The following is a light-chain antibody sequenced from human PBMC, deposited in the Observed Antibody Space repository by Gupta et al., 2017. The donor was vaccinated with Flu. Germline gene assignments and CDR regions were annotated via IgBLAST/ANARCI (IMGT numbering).Light chain of an antibody. CDR3: QQYGSSPL. CDR1: QSVSSSY. Sequence: PGTLSLSPGERATLSCRASQSVSSSYLAWYQQKPGQAPRLLIYGASSRATGIPDRFSGRGSGTDFTLTISRLEPEDFAVYYCQQYGSSPLFGPGTKVDIK. J-gene: IGKJ3*01. V-gene: IGKV3-20*01. CDR2: GAS.